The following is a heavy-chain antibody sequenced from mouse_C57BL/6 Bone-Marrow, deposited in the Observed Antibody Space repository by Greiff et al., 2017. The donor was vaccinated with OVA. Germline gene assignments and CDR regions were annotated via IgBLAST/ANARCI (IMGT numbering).Heavy chain of an antibody. D-gene: IGHD2-3*01. CDR3: ARGGLLFHWYFDV. J-gene: IGHJ1*03. CDR2: IFPRSGNT. V-gene: IGHV1-81*01. CDR1: GYTFTSYG. Sequence: VQLQQSGAELARPGASVKLSCKASGYTFTSYGISWVKQRTGQGLEWIGEIFPRSGNTYYNEKFKGKATLTADKSSSTAYMALRSLTSEDSAVYFCARGGLLFHWYFDVWGTGTTVTVSS.